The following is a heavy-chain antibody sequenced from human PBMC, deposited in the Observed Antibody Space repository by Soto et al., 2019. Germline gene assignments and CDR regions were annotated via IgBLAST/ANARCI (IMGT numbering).Heavy chain of an antibody. CDR2: IWYDGSNK. D-gene: IGHD6-19*01. CDR3: AREILGLIEAVAARDAFDI. Sequence: QVQLVESGGGVVQPGRSLRLSCAASGFTFSSYGMHWVRQAPGKGLEWVAVIWYDGSNKYYADSVKGRFTISRDNSKNTLYLQMNSLRAEDTAVYYCAREILGLIEAVAARDAFDIWGQGTMVTVSS. V-gene: IGHV3-33*01. CDR1: GFTFSSYG. J-gene: IGHJ3*02.